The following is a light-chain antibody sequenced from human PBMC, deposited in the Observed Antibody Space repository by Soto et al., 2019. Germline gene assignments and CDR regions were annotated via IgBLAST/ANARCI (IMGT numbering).Light chain of an antibody. V-gene: IGKV3-15*01. CDR2: GAS. J-gene: IGKJ1*01. CDR3: QHYKSYSEA. CDR1: QSVSSN. Sequence: IVLAPSPATLSVSPGERVTPSCRASQSVSSNFAWYQHKPGQSPRLLIYGASTRATGIPARFSGSGSGTEFTLTISSLQPDDFATYYCQHYKSYSEAFGQGTKVYIK.